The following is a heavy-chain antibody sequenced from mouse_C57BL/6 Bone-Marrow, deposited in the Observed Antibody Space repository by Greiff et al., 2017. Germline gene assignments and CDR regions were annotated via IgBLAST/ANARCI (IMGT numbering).Heavy chain of an antibody. CDR2: IYPGSGNT. J-gene: IGHJ4*01. Sequence: QVQLQQSGAELVRPGASVKLSCKASGYTFTDYYINWVKQRPGQGLEWIARIYPGSGNTYYNEKFKGKATLTAEKSSNTAYMQLSSLTSEDSAVYFCARRYYDYDDAMDYWGQGTSVTVSS. D-gene: IGHD2-4*01. CDR1: GYTFTDYY. CDR3: ARRYYDYDDAMDY. V-gene: IGHV1-76*01.